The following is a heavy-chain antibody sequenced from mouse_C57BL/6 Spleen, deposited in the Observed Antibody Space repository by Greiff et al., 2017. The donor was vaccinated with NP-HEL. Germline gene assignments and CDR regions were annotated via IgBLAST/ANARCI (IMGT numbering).Heavy chain of an antibody. Sequence: QVQLQQPGAELVKPGASVKLSCKASGYTFTSYWMHWVKQRPGQGLEWIGMIHPNSGSTNYNEKFKSKATLTVDKSSSTAYMQLSSLTSEDSAVYYCAGGLLLYWYFDVWGTGTTVTVSS. CDR1: GYTFTSYW. CDR2: IHPNSGST. D-gene: IGHD1-1*01. J-gene: IGHJ1*03. CDR3: AGGLLLYWYFDV. V-gene: IGHV1-64*01.